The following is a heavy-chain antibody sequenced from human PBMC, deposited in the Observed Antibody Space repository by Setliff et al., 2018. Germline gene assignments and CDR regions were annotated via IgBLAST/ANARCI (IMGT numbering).Heavy chain of an antibody. D-gene: IGHD3-10*01. Sequence: ASVKVSCKASGYIFTTYDVGWMRQASGQGLEWMGWINTNTGNPSYAQGFTGRYVFSLDTSVSTAYLQISSLKPEDTAVYYCARASRFGTVKWRGDYYMDVWGKGTTVTVSS. CDR3: ARASRFGTVKWRGDYYMDV. V-gene: IGHV7-4-1*02. CDR1: GYIFTTYD. CDR2: INTNTGNP. J-gene: IGHJ6*03.